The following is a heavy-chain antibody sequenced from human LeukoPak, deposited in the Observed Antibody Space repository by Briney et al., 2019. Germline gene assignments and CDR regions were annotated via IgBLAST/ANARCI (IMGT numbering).Heavy chain of an antibody. CDR1: GGSISSGGYY. CDR3: ARVPLILNGRRPRFDP. D-gene: IGHD3-9*01. J-gene: IGHJ5*02. CDR2: INHSGST. V-gene: IGHV4-31*03. Sequence: SQTLSLTCTVSGGSISSGGYYWSWIRQHPGKGLEWIGKINHSGSTNYNPSLKSRVTISVDTPKNQFSLKLSSVTAADTAVYYCARVPLILNGRRPRFDPWGQGTLVTVSS.